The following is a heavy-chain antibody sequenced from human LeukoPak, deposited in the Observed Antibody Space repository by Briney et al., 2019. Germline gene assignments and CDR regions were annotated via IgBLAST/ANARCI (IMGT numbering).Heavy chain of an antibody. CDR1: GGTFNSYA. CDR3: AADGTD. CDR2: IIPIFGTA. V-gene: IGHV1-69*05. Sequence: SVKVSCKASGGTFNSYAISWGRQAPGQGGEWMGRIIPIFGTAKYAKKFQGRGRITTHESTTTAYMELTSLRSEDTAVYYCAADGTDWGQGTLVTVSS. J-gene: IGHJ4*02.